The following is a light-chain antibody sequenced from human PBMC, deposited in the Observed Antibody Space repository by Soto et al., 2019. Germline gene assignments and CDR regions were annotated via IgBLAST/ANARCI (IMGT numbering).Light chain of an antibody. Sequence: QSALTQPASVSGSPGQSITISCTGTSSDVGTYIYVSWYQHHPGKAPKLMIYEVSNRPSGVSNRFSGSKSGNTASLTISGLQAEDEADYYCFSYTTSNTGVFGGGTQLTVL. CDR1: SSDVGTYIY. V-gene: IGLV2-14*01. J-gene: IGLJ3*02. CDR2: EVS. CDR3: FSYTTSNTGV.